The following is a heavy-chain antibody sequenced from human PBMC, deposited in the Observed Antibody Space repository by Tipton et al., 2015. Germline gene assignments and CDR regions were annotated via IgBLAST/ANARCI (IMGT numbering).Heavy chain of an antibody. J-gene: IGHJ5*02. Sequence: QLVQSGAEVKEPGASVKVSCKASGYTFTSYGITWVRQAPGQGLEWMGWVSGYNGKTNYAQKLQDRVTMTTDTSTTTAYMELRSLRSDDTAVYYCARNPISMVRGVIKYGQHPETWFDPWGQGTLVTVSS. CDR2: VSGYNGKT. CDR3: ARNPISMVRGVIKYGQHPETWFDP. D-gene: IGHD3-10*01. CDR1: GYTFTSYG. V-gene: IGHV1-18*01.